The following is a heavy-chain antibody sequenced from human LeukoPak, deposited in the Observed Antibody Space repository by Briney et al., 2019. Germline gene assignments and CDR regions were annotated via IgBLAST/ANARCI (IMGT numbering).Heavy chain of an antibody. Sequence: SETLSLTCAVYGGSSSGSSWSWIRHPPGKGREGIGEINHSGSTNYNPSLKSRVTISGDTSKNQFSLRLSSVTAADTAVYYCARAMSIAARLQTIFDYWGQGTLVTVSS. J-gene: IGHJ4*02. CDR3: ARAMSIAARLQTIFDY. D-gene: IGHD6-6*01. CDR2: INHSGST. CDR1: GGSSSGSS. V-gene: IGHV4-34*01.